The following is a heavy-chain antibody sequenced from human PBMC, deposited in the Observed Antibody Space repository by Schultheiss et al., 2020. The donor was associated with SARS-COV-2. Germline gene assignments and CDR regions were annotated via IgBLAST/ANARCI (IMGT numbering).Heavy chain of an antibody. V-gene: IGHV3-48*04. D-gene: IGHD3-22*01. CDR2: ISSSGSTI. Sequence: GGSLRLSCAASGFTFSSYAMSWVRQAPGKGLEWVSYISSSGSTIYYADSVKGRFTISRDNAKNSLYLQMNSLRAEDTAVYYCARVTRFGYYDSRWGQGTTVTVSS. CDR3: ARVTRFGYYDSR. CDR1: GFTFSSYA. J-gene: IGHJ6*02.